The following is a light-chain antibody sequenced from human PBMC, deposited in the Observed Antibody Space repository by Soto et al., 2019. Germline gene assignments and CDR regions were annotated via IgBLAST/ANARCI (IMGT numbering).Light chain of an antibody. CDR2: DVT. J-gene: IGLJ2*01. CDR1: SSDVGGYNY. V-gene: IGLV2-11*01. Sequence: QSALTQPRSVSGSPGQSVTISCTGTSSDVGGYNYVSWYQHHPGEAPKLIIYDVTKRPSGVPDRFSGSKSGNTASLTISGLQADDEADYYCCSHAGSPGVVFGGGTKLTVL. CDR3: CSHAGSPGVV.